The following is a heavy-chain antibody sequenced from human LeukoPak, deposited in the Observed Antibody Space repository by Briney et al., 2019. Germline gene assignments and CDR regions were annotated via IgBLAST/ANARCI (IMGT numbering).Heavy chain of an antibody. Sequence: DPSETLSLTCTVSGGSISSYYWNWIRQPPGKGLEWIGYIYYSGTTNYNPSLKSRVTISVDTSKNQFSLKLSSVTAADTAVYYCARENIVVDYWGQGTLVTVSS. CDR3: ARENIVVDY. CDR1: GGSISSYY. J-gene: IGHJ4*02. V-gene: IGHV4-59*01. D-gene: IGHD2/OR15-2a*01. CDR2: IYYSGTT.